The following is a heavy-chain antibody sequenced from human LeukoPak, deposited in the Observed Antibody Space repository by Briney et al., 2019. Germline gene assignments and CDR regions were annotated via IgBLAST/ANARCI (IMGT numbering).Heavy chain of an antibody. D-gene: IGHD1-26*01. J-gene: IGHJ4*02. CDR3: ARDRAWYSGSSYYFDY. Sequence: GGSLRLSCAASGFSFSTYVMHWVRQAPGKGLEWVAVISYDGSNKYYADSVKGRFTISRDNSKNTLYLQMNSLRAEDTAVYYCARDRAWYSGSSYYFDYWGQGTLVTVFS. CDR1: GFSFSTYV. CDR2: ISYDGSNK. V-gene: IGHV3-30-3*01.